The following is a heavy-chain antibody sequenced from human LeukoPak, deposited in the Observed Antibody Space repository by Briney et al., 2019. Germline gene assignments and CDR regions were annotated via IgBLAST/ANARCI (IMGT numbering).Heavy chain of an antibody. D-gene: IGHD3-22*01. CDR1: GFPVSSYH. J-gene: IGHJ3*02. CDR3: ARYDSSWSGAFDI. V-gene: IGHV4-4*07. Sequence: TAETLSLTCTVSGFPVSSYHWSWIRQPPGKGLEWMGRIYSSGSTNYNPSLKSRVNMSVDPSKTQFYLQLSSVTAADTAVYYCARYDSSWSGAFDIWGQGTMVTVSS. CDR2: IYSSGST.